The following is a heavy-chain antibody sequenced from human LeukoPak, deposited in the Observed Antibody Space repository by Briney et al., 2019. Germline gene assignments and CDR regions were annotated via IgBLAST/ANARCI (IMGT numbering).Heavy chain of an antibody. Sequence: ASVKVSCKASGYTFTSYGISWVRQAPGQGLEWMGWISAYNGNTNYAQKFQGRVTMTRDTSISTAYMELSRLRSNDTAVYYWAREDEEYSSSSGTNWFDPWGQGTLVTVSS. V-gene: IGHV1-18*01. CDR2: ISAYNGNT. CDR1: GYTFTSYG. D-gene: IGHD6-6*01. J-gene: IGHJ5*02. CDR3: AREDEEYSSSSGTNWFDP.